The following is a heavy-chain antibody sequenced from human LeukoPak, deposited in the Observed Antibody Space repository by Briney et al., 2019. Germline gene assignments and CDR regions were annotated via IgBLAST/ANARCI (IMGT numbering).Heavy chain of an antibody. D-gene: IGHD4-11*01. CDR2: INPSGST. J-gene: IGHJ5*01. Sequence: SETLSLTCAVYGGSFSDYYWSWIRQPPGKGLEWIGEINPSGSTNYSPSLKSRVTISVDTSKNQFSLKLSSVAAADTAVYYCARDSDLRRFYSWGQGALVTVSS. V-gene: IGHV4-34*01. CDR1: GGSFSDYY. CDR3: ARDSDLRRFYS.